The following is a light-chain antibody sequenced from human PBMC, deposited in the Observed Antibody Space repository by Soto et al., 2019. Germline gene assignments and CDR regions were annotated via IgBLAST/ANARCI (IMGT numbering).Light chain of an antibody. CDR1: SSDVGGYNY. Sequence: QSVLTQPASVSGSPGQSITISCTGTSSDVGGYNYVSWYQQHPGKAPKFMIYDVSTRPSGVSNRFSGSKSGNTASLTISGLQAEDEADYYCSSYTSSGTVLFGGGTKVPVL. V-gene: IGLV2-14*03. CDR2: DVS. J-gene: IGLJ2*01. CDR3: SSYTSSGTVL.